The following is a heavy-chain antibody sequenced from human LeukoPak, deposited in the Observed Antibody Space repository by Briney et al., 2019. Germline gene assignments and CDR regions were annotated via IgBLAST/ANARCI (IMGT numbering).Heavy chain of an antibody. Sequence: GGSLRLSCAASGFTFSNYWMHWVRQAPGKGLVWVSRINSDGSSTSYADSVKGRFTISRDNAKNTLYLQMNSLRAEDTAVYYCARAGFTISPFDYWGQGTLVTVSS. J-gene: IGHJ4*02. CDR3: ARAGFTISPFDY. CDR2: INSDGSST. V-gene: IGHV3-74*01. D-gene: IGHD5-24*01. CDR1: GFTFSNYW.